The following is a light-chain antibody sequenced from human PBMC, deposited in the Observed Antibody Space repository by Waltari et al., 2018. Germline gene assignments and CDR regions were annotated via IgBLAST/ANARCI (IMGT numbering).Light chain of an antibody. V-gene: IGKV3-11*01. CDR3: HQRSSWPWT. CDR1: QSVTNY. J-gene: IGKJ1*01. Sequence: EIVLTQSPATLSLSPGERATLSCRASQSVTNYLDWHQQKPGQAPRVLIYDASTRATGIPGRFSGSGSGTDFTLTISSLEPEDFAVYYCHQRSSWPWTFGQGTKGEI. CDR2: DAS.